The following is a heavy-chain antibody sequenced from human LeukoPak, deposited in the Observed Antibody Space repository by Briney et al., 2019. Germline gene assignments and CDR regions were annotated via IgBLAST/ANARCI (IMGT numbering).Heavy chain of an antibody. J-gene: IGHJ4*02. CDR1: GYTFTSYY. V-gene: IGHV1-46*01. CDR3: ARDPMPNSLRYFDWLGEDFDY. Sequence: ASVKVSCTASGYTFTSYYMHWVRQAPGQGLEWMGIINPSGGSTNYAQKFQGRVTITTDESTSTAYMELSSLRSEDTAVYYCARDPMPNSLRYFDWLGEDFDYWGQGTLVTVSS. CDR2: INPSGGST. D-gene: IGHD3-9*01.